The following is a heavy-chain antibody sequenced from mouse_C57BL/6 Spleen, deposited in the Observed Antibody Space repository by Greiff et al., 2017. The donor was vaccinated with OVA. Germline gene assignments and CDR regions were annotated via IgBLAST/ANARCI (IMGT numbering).Heavy chain of an antibody. J-gene: IGHJ4*01. CDR2: ISSGSSTI. CDR3: AKNYGNYERAMDY. CDR1: GFTFSDYG. V-gene: IGHV5-17*01. D-gene: IGHD2-1*01. Sequence: EVQVVESGGGLVKPGGSLKLSCAASGFTFSDYGMHWVRQAPEKGLEWVAYISSGSSTIYYADTVKGRFTISRDNAKNTLFLQMTSLRSEDTAMYYCAKNYGNYERAMDYWGQGTSVTVSS.